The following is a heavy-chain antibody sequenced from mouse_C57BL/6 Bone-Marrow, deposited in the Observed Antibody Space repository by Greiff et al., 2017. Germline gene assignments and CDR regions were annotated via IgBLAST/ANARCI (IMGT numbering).Heavy chain of an antibody. CDR3: ARNYYGTHWYFDV. CDR1: GFTFSDYG. Sequence: EVQVVESGGGLVKPGGSLKLSCAASGFTFSDYGMHWVRQAPEKGLEWVAYISSGSSTIYYADTVKGRFTISRDNAKNTLFLQMTSLRSEDTAMYFCARNYYGTHWYFDVWGTGTTVTVSS. V-gene: IGHV5-17*01. CDR2: ISSGSSTI. J-gene: IGHJ1*03. D-gene: IGHD1-1*01.